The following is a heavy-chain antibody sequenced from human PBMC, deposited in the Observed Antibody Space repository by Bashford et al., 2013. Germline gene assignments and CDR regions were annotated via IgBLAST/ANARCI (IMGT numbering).Heavy chain of an antibody. V-gene: IGHV5-10-1*01. D-gene: IGHD3-10*01. Sequence: GESLKISCKGSGYSFTSYWISWVRQMPGKGLEWMGRIDPSDSYTNYSPSFQGHVTISADKSSSTAYLQWSSLKASDTAMYYCARGTHYYGSGSYYIPFGYWGQGILVTVSS. CDR2: IDPSDSYT. CDR1: GYSFTSYW. CDR3: ARGTHYYGSGSYYIPFGY. J-gene: IGHJ4*02.